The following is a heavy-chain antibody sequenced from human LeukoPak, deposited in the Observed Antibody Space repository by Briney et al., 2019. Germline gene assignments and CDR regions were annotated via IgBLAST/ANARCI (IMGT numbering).Heavy chain of an antibody. CDR2: VYYNGVT. Sequence: SETLSLTCTVSGSSISTYYWSWIRQPPGKGLEWIGYVYYNGVTDYNPSLKSRVTMSVDTSKNQFSLKLSSVTAADTAVYYCARDVPYSGSSSNWFDPWGQGTLVTVSS. CDR1: GSSISTYY. J-gene: IGHJ5*02. V-gene: IGHV4-59*12. CDR3: ARDVPYSGSSSNWFDP. D-gene: IGHD1-26*01.